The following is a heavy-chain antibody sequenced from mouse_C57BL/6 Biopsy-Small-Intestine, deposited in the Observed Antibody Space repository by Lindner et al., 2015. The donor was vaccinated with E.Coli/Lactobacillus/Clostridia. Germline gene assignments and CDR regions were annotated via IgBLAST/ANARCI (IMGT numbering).Heavy chain of an antibody. CDR3: STRRPRYFDSGLHQHNYMGV. V-gene: IGHV1S127*01. Sequence: SVKVSCKVSGYTFTDLSIHWVRQAPGKGLEWMGSFDSEDGQRIYAQKLQGRLTMTEDTSTDTAYMELSSLTSEDTAVYYCSTRRPRYFDSGLHQHNYMGVWGKGTTVTVSS. CDR2: FDSEDGQR. J-gene: IGHJ1*03. D-gene: IGHD1-3*01. CDR1: GYTFTDLS.